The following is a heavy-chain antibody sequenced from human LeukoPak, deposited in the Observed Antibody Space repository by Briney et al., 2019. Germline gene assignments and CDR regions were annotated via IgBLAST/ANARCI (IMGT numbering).Heavy chain of an antibody. D-gene: IGHD3-22*01. CDR2: ISAYNGNT. J-gene: IGHJ4*02. CDR3: ARARDYYDSSGYYPHYFDY. V-gene: IGHV1-18*01. Sequence: ASVKVSCKASGYTFTSYGISWVRQAPEQGLEWMGWISAYNGNTNYAQKLQGRVTMTTDTSTSTAYMELRSLRSDDTAVYYCARARDYYDSSGYYPHYFDYWGQGTLVTVSS. CDR1: GYTFTSYG.